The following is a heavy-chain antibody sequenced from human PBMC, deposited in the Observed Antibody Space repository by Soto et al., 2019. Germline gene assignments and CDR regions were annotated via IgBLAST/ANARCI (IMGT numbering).Heavy chain of an antibody. CDR3: ARIQYSTTWLHFDY. D-gene: IGHD6-13*01. J-gene: IGHJ4*02. CDR1: GYSFTIFA. V-gene: IGHV1-3*01. Sequence: QVQLVQSGAEVKKPGASVKISCKASGYSFTIFAMHWVRQAPGQRLEWMGWINASNGDTKFSQKFQGRVTITRDTSARTVYMELSSLRSEDTAVYYCARIQYSTTWLHFDYWGQGTLVTVSS. CDR2: INASNGDT.